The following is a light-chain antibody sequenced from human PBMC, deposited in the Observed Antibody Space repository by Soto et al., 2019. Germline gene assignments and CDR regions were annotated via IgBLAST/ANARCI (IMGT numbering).Light chain of an antibody. V-gene: IGKV1-39*01. CDR2: GAS. CDR1: QSISSY. CDR3: QQSYSSRLT. J-gene: IGKJ4*01. Sequence: DIQMTQSPSSLSASVGDRVTITCRTSQSISSYLNWYQQKPGKAPKVLIYGASTLQSGVPSRFSGSGSGTDFTLTISSLQPEDFATYYXQQSYSSRLTFGGGTKVEI.